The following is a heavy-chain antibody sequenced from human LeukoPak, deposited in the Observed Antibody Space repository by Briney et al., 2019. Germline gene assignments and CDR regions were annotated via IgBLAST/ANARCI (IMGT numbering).Heavy chain of an antibody. D-gene: IGHD4-23*01. Sequence: GGSLRLSCAASGFTFSSYSMNWVRQAPGKGLEWVSYISSSSSTIYYADSVKGRFTISRDNAKNSLYLQMNSLRAEDTAVYYCAGQSVDGFDYWGQGTLVTVSS. J-gene: IGHJ4*02. V-gene: IGHV3-48*04. CDR2: ISSSSSTI. CDR1: GFTFSSYS. CDR3: AGQSVDGFDY.